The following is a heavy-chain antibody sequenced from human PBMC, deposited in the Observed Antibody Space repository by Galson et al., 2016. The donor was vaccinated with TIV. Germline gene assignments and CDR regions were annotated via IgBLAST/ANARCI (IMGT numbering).Heavy chain of an antibody. CDR2: IYWNDDK. D-gene: IGHD4-17*01. CDR3: AHRREYAGDYRTPLAMDV. Sequence: TLSLTCTVSGDSISSANYYWSWIRQPPGKALEWLALIYWNDDKHYSPSLKTRLTITKDTSKNQVVLTMTNMHPVDTAAYYCAHRREYAGDYRTPLAMDVWGQGTTVTVSS. J-gene: IGHJ6*02. CDR1: GDSISSANYY. V-gene: IGHV2-5*01.